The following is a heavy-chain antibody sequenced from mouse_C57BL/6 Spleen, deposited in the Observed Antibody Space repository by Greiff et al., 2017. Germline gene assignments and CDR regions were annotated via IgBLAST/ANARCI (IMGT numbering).Heavy chain of an antibody. V-gene: IGHV1-69*01. CDR3: ASVVATPLYYFDY. CDR2: IDPSDSYT. J-gene: IGHJ2*01. Sequence: QVQLQQPGAELVMPGASVKLSCKASGYTFTSYWMHWVKQRPGQGLEWIGEIDPSDSYTNYNQKFKGKSKLTVDKSASTAYMQLSSLTSEDSAVYYCASVVATPLYYFDYWGQGTTLTVSS. D-gene: IGHD1-1*01. CDR1: GYTFTSYW.